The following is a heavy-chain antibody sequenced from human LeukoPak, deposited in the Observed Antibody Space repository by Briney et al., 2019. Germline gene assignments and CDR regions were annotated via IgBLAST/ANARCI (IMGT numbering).Heavy chain of an antibody. J-gene: IGHJ4*02. D-gene: IGHD3-16*02. V-gene: IGHV3-43*02. CDR1: GFMFDDYA. CDR2: IGGDGDNK. CDR3: VTSRWGSYRWDRFPFDY. Sequence: AGGSLRLSCAASGFMFDDYAMHWVRQAPGKGLEWVSLIGGDGDNKYYSDSVKGRFTISRANSKNSLYLQMNSLRTEDTALYYCVTSRWGSYRWDRFPFDYWGQGTLFTVSS.